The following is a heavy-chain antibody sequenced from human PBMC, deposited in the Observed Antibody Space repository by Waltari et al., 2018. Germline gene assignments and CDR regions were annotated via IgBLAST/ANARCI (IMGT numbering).Heavy chain of an antibody. J-gene: IGHJ4*02. CDR3: ARSPDLSVFDY. CDR1: GGSISSGGYY. V-gene: IGHV4-31*03. Sequence: QVQLQESGPGLVKPSQTLSLTCTVSGGSISSGGYYCSWIRQHPGKGLEWIGYIYDSGSTYYNPALKSRVTISVDTSKNQFSLKLSSVTAADKAGYYCARSPDLSVFDYWGQGTLVTVSS. CDR2: IYDSGST.